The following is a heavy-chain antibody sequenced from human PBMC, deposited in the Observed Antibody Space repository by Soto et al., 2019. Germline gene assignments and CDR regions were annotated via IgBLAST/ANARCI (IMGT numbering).Heavy chain of an antibody. CDR1: GLTISSASYY. J-gene: IGHJ4*02. CDR2: IYYNGST. CDR3: ARYRISGSWSKFDY. V-gene: IGHV4-31*03. D-gene: IGHD6-13*01. Sequence: QVLLQESGPGLMKPSQTLSLTCTVSGLTISSASYYWSWIRQHPGKGLEWVGNIYYNGSTYYSPSLKSRVTLWVDTSKNQFSLRLASVTVTDTAVYYCARYRISGSWSKFDYWGQGTLVTVSS.